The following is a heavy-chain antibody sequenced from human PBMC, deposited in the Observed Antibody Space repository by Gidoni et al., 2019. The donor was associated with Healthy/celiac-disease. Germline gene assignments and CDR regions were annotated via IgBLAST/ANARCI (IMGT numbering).Heavy chain of an antibody. CDR2: ISYDGSNK. CDR3: ARDGVSDCSSTSCYADY. D-gene: IGHD2-2*01. Sequence: QVQLVESGGGVVQPGRSLRLSCAASGFTFSSYAMHWVRQAPGKGLEWVAVISYDGSNKYYADSVKGRFTISRDNSKNTLYLQMNSLRAEDTAVYYCARDGVSDCSSTSCYADYWGQGTLVTVSS. V-gene: IGHV3-30-3*01. J-gene: IGHJ4*02. CDR1: GFTFSSYA.